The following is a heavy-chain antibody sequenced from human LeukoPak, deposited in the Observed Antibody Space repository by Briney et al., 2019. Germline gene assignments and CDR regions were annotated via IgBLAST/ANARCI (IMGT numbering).Heavy chain of an antibody. Sequence: SVKVSCKASGGTFSSYTISWVRQAPGQGLEWMGRIIPILGIANYAQKFQGRVTITADKSTSTAYTELSSLRSEDTAVYYCARDKRFAGGGDYWGQGTLVTVSS. D-gene: IGHD2-21*01. CDR3: ARDKRFAGGGDY. CDR1: GGTFSSYT. CDR2: IIPILGIA. V-gene: IGHV1-69*04. J-gene: IGHJ4*02.